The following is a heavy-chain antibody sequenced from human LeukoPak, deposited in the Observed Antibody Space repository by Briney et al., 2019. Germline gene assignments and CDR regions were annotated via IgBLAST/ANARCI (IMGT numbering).Heavy chain of an antibody. CDR3: AKDRGEYRSSFFDF. J-gene: IGHJ4*02. V-gene: IGHV3-23*01. D-gene: IGHD6-6*01. Sequence: PGGSLRLSCAASGFTFSHYAMNWVRQAPGKGLEWVSVISGSGGTTYFAESVKGRFTIARDSSKNTLYLQMNSLRVEDTAVYCCAKDRGEYRSSFFDFWGQGALVSVSS. CDR1: GFTFSHYA. CDR2: ISGSGGTT.